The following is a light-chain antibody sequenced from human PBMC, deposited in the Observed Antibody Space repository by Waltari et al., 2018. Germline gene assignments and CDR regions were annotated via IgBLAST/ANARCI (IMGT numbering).Light chain of an antibody. CDR3: QQYYDDPFT. J-gene: IGKJ3*01. Sequence: IQMTQSPSALSASVGDRVTISCRTSQNIYSNLAWYQQKPGKAPKLLMYAASSLESGIPSRFSGSGSGTDFTLTISSLQPEDSAVYYCQQYYDDPFTFGPGTKLDIK. CDR2: AAS. V-gene: IGKV1-6*01. CDR1: QNIYSN.